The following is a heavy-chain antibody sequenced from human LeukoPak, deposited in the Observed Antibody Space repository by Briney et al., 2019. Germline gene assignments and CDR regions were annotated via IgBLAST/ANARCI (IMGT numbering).Heavy chain of an antibody. V-gene: IGHV1-46*01. CDR2: INPSGGST. CDR3: ARLTYYYGSGSW. J-gene: IGHJ4*02. D-gene: IGHD3-10*01. Sequence: GASVKVSCKASGYTFTSYYMHWVRQAPGQGLEWMGIINPSGGSTSYAQKFQGRVTMTRDTPMSTVYMELSSLRSEDTAVYYCARLTYYYGSGSWWGQGTLVTVSS. CDR1: GYTFTSYY.